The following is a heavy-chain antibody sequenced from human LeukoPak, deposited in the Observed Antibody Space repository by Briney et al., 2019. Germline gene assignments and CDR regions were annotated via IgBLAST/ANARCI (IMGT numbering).Heavy chain of an antibody. D-gene: IGHD3-22*01. CDR3: ARGAGSGYYYALFDY. CDR2: INWNGGST. V-gene: IGHV3-20*01. CDR1: GFTFDDYG. Sequence: TGGSLRLSCAASGFTFDDYGMSWVRQAPGKGLEWVSGINWNGGSTGYADSVKGRFTISRDNAKNSLYLQMNSLRAEDTALYHCARGAGSGYYYALFDYWGQGTLVTVSS. J-gene: IGHJ4*02.